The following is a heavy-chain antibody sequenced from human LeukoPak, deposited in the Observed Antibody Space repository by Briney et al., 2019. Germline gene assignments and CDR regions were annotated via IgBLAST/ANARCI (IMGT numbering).Heavy chain of an antibody. CDR2: TYYKSKWYS. J-gene: IGHJ4*02. V-gene: IGHV6-1*01. Sequence: SQTLSLTCAISGDSVSSNSATWNWIRQSPSRGLEWLGRTYYKSKWYSQYAVSVQSRITINPDTSKNQFSLQLDSVTPEDTAVYYCARDSYDYVWGSYRTILKIATKSHILGPRFDYWGQGTLVTVSS. CDR3: ARDSYDYVWGSYRTILKIATKSHILGPRFDY. CDR1: GDSVSSNSAT. D-gene: IGHD3-16*02.